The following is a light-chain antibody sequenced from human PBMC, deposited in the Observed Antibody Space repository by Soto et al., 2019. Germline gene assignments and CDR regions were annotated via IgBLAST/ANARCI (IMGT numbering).Light chain of an antibody. J-gene: IGKJ2*01. Sequence: EIVLTQSPATLSLSPGERATLSCGASQSVSSSYLACYQQKPGLAPRLLISDASIRATGIPDRFSGSGSGTDFTLTISRLEPEDFAVYYCQQYCSAPYTFGQGTKLEIK. CDR2: DAS. V-gene: IGKV3D-20*01. CDR3: QQYCSAPYT. CDR1: QSVSSSY.